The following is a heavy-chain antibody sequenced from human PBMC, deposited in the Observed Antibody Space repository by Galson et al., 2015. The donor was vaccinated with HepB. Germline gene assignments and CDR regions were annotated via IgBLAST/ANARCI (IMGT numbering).Heavy chain of an antibody. D-gene: IGHD2-15*01. CDR1: GYTFSNYV. V-gene: IGHV1-3*01. CDR3: ARFSVYSAAFDY. CDR2: INAGDGNT. J-gene: IGHJ4*02. Sequence: SVKVSCKASGYTFSNYVIYWVRQAPGQSLEWMGWINAGDGNTKCSQKFQGRVTITRDTSASTAYMELSSLRSEDTGVYFCARFSVYSAAFDYWGQGTLVTVSS.